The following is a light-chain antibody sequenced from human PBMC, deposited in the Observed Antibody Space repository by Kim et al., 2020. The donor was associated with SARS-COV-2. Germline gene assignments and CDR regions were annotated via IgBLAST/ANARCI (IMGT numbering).Light chain of an antibody. J-gene: IGLJ3*02. CDR2: YDS. CDR1: NIECKS. V-gene: IGLV3-21*03. Sequence: AQAKTTRITGGRNNIECKSGHWYQQRPGQAPVLYVYYDSDRPSGNPERCSGSNNGNTATLTSSKVEAGDEADYYCQVWDSSNDHRVFGGGTQLTVL. CDR3: QVWDSSNDHRV.